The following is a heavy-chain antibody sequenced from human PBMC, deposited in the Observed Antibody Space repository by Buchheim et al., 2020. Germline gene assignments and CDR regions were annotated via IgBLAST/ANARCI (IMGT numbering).Heavy chain of an antibody. CDR1: GFTFSDYY. D-gene: IGHD3-3*01. J-gene: IGHJ6*02. CDR3: ARDRYYDFWSGPGGNYYYYYGMDV. Sequence: QVQLVESGGGLVKPGGSLRLSCAASGFTFSDYYMSWIRQAPGKGLEWVSYISSSGSTIYYADSVKGRFTISRDNAKNSLYLQMNSLRAEDTAVYYCARDRYYDFWSGPGGNYYYYYGMDVWGQGTT. CDR2: ISSSGSTI. V-gene: IGHV3-11*01.